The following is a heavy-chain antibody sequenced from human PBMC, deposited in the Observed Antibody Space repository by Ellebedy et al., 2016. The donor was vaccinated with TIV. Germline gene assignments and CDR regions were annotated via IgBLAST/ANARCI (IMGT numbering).Heavy chain of an antibody. CDR2: IDPSGASP. CDR3: ARETPSTGYFAY. D-gene: IGHD1-1*01. Sequence: AASVKVSCKASAYTFTTYFMHWVRQAPGQGLEWMGTIDPSGASPSYAQKFQGRVTMTRDTSTTTVYMELSSLGSEDTAVYYCARETPSTGYFAYWGQGTLVTVSS. CDR1: AYTFTTYF. V-gene: IGHV1-46*01. J-gene: IGHJ4*02.